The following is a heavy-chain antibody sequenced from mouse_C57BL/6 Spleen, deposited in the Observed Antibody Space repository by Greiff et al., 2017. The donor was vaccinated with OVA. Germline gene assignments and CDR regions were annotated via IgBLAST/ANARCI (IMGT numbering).Heavy chain of an antibody. D-gene: IGHD1-1*01. J-gene: IGHJ3*01. Sequence: EVMLVESGGGLVKPGGSLKLSCAASGFTFSDYGMHWVRQAPEKGLEWVAYISSGSSTIYYADTVTGRFPISRDNAKNTLFLQMTSLRSEDTAMYYCATGHYYGSTWFAYWGQGTLVTVSA. V-gene: IGHV5-17*01. CDR1: GFTFSDYG. CDR3: ATGHYYGSTWFAY. CDR2: ISSGSSTI.